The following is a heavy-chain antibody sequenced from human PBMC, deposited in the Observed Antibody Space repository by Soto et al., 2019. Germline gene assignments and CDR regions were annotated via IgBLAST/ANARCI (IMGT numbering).Heavy chain of an antibody. CDR1: GGSISSSSYY. CDR2: IYYSGST. D-gene: IGHD6-19*01. J-gene: IGHJ4*02. V-gene: IGHV4-39*01. CDR3: ARRESGWYSWGYYFEY. Sequence: SETLSLTCTVSGGSISSSSYYWGWIRQPPGKGLEWIGSIYYSGSTYYNPSLKSRVTISVDTSKNQFSLKLSSVTAADTAVYYCARRESGWYSWGYYFEYWGQGTLVTVSS.